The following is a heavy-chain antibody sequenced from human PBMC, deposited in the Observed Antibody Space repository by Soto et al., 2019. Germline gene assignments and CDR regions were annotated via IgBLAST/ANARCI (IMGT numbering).Heavy chain of an antibody. Sequence: GGSLRLSCAASGFTFSSYWMHWVRQAPGKGLVWVSRINSDGSSTSYADSVKGRFTISRDNAKNTLYLQMNSLRAEDTAVYYCARDLLRYFDWLTQYYYYGMDVWGQGTTVTVSS. J-gene: IGHJ6*02. CDR1: GFTFSSYW. CDR2: INSDGSST. D-gene: IGHD3-9*01. CDR3: ARDLLRYFDWLTQYYYYGMDV. V-gene: IGHV3-74*01.